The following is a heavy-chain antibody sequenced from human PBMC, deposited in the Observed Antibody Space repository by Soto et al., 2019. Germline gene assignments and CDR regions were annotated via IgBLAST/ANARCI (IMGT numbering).Heavy chain of an antibody. D-gene: IGHD6-19*01. V-gene: IGHV1-24*01. Sequence: ASVKVSCKVSGNTLSELYMHWVRQAPGKGLEWMGGFDPEDGETIYAQKFQGRVTMTEDTSTDTAYMELISLRSEDTAVYYCATVFGESNGWYTSYYFDYWGQGTLVTVSS. CDR1: GNTLSELY. CDR2: FDPEDGET. J-gene: IGHJ4*02. CDR3: ATVFGESNGWYTSYYFDY.